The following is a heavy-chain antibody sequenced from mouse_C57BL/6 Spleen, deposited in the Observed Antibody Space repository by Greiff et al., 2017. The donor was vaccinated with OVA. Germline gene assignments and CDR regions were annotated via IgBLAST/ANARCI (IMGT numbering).Heavy chain of an antibody. J-gene: IGHJ2*01. V-gene: IGHV1-4*01. CDR2: INPRSGYT. Sequence: VQLQQSGAELARPGASVKMSCKASGYTFTSYTMHWVKQRPGQGLEWIGYINPRSGYTKYNQKFKDKATLTADKSSSTAYMQLSSLTSEDSAVYYCARESSTVVATDYFDYWGQGTTLTVSS. D-gene: IGHD1-1*01. CDR3: ARESSTVVATDYFDY. CDR1: GYTFTSYT.